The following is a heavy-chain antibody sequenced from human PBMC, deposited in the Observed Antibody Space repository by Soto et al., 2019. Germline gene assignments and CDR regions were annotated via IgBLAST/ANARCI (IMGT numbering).Heavy chain of an antibody. J-gene: IGHJ6*02. CDR2: INGDGSST. CDR3: ARGIQYRYGMDV. D-gene: IGHD5-18*01. V-gene: IGHV3-74*01. Sequence: EVQLVESGGGLVQPGGSLRLSCASAGFTFNNYWMHWVRQAPGRGLVWVSRINGDGSSTFYADSVKGRFTISRDNAKNTVYLQMNSLRVEDTAVYYCARGIQYRYGMDVWGQGTTFTVSS. CDR1: GFTFNNYW.